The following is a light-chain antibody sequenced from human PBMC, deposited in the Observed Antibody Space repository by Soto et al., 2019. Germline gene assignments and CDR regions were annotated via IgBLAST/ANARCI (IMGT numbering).Light chain of an antibody. V-gene: IGKV4-1*01. J-gene: IGKJ5*01. CDR3: QQYNHWPQT. CDR2: WAS. CDR1: QSVIYSATNKSC. Sequence: DLVMTPSSDSLAVPLYERATTTCNSSQSVIYSATNKSCLAWYQQKPGQPPKLLIYWASTRESGVPDRFSGSGSGTDFTLTISSLQSEDFAVYYCQQYNHWPQTFGQGTRLEIK.